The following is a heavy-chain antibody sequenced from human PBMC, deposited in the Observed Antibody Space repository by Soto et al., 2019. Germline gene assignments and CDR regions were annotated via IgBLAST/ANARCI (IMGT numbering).Heavy chain of an antibody. CDR2: IYPGDSDT. CDR3: ARQSSPDYNHYGMDV. D-gene: IGHD6-13*01. J-gene: IGHJ6*02. Sequence: RGESLKISCKGSGYSFTNYWIAWVRQMPGKGLEWMGIIYPGDSDTRYSPSFQGQVTISADKSISTAHLQWSSLKASDTAMYYCARQSSPDYNHYGMDVWGQGXTVTVSS. V-gene: IGHV5-51*01. CDR1: GYSFTNYW.